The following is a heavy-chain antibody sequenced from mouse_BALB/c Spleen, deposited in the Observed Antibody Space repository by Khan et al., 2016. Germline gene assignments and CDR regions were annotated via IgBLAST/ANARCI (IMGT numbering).Heavy chain of an antibody. D-gene: IGHD1-2*01. CDR1: GYTFTDYA. CDR2: ISTYYGDA. Sequence: QVQLKQSGAELVRPGVSVKISCKGSGYTFTDYAMHWVKQSHAKSLEWIGVISTYYGDASYNQKFKGKATMTVDKSSSTAYMELARLTSEDSAIXSCARTGYVYYAMDYWGQGTSVTVSS. J-gene: IGHJ4*01. CDR3: ARTGYVYYAMDY. V-gene: IGHV1S137*01.